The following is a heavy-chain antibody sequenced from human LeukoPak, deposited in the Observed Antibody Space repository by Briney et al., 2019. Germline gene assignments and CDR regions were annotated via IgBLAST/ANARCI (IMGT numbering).Heavy chain of an antibody. CDR1: GFTFSSYW. Sequence: GGSLRLSCTVSGFTFSSYWMNWVRQAPGKGLEWVANIKQDGREKYYVESVKGRFTISRDNAKNSLYLHMNSLRAEDTALYYCASSWFGEVPHPNYWGQGTLVTVSS. CDR2: IKQDGREK. CDR3: ASSWFGEVPHPNY. D-gene: IGHD3-10*01. V-gene: IGHV3-7*01. J-gene: IGHJ4*02.